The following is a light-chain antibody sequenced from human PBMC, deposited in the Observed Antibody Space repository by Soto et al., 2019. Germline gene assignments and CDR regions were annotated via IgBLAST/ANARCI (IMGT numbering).Light chain of an antibody. CDR1: QSVSRSY. CDR3: QQYGSSPPWT. CDR2: GAS. Sequence: ENVLTQSPGTLSLSPGERATLSCRASQSVSRSYLAWYQQKPGQAPRLLIYGASSRATGIPDRFSGSGSGTDFTLTISRLEPEEFAVYYCQQYGSSPPWTFGQGTKVEIK. J-gene: IGKJ1*01. V-gene: IGKV3-20*01.